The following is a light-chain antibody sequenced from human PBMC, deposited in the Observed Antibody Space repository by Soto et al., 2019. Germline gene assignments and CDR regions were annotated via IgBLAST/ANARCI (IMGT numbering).Light chain of an antibody. CDR1: ESVGSD. CDR2: GAS. V-gene: IGKV3-15*01. CDR3: QQYNKWPRT. J-gene: IGKJ1*01. Sequence: EVLMTQSPATVSVSPGAGVTLSCRANESVGSDLAWYQKKHGQAPRLLIHGASTRAADIPARFSASGSGIDFTLTLTSLQSEDIAIYYCQQYNKWPRTFGRGTTVEIK.